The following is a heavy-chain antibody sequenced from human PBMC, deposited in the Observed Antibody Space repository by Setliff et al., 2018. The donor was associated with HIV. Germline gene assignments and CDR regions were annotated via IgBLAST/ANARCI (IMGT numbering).Heavy chain of an antibody. CDR2: IYYSGAT. V-gene: IGHV4-39*01. CDR3: ATFDYGHSLGKIDY. Sequence: SETLSLTCTVSGDSISSSTFYWGWIRQPPGKGLEWIGSIYYSGATYYNPSLKSRAAISVDTSKNQFSLKLSSVTAADTAVYFCATFDYGHSLGKIDYWGQGTLVTVSS. D-gene: IGHD4-17*01. CDR1: GDSISSSTFY. J-gene: IGHJ4*02.